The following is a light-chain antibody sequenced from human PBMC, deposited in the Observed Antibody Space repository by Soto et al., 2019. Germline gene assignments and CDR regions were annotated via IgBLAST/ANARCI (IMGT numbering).Light chain of an antibody. Sequence: QSALTQPASVSGSPRQSITISCTGASSDVGGYTYVSWYQQHPGKAPKLMSYEVNNRPSGVSNRFSGSKSGNTASLTISGLQAEDEADYYCSSYTSSSTLYVFGTGTKLTVL. CDR2: EVN. J-gene: IGLJ1*01. CDR1: SSDVGGYTY. V-gene: IGLV2-14*01. CDR3: SSYTSSSTLYV.